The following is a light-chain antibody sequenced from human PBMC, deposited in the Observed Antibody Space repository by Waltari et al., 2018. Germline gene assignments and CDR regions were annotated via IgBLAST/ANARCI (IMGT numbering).Light chain of an antibody. Sequence: QSALTQPPSVSGSPGQSVTISCAGPSSDVGRYNRVSWYQQSPGTAPKVIIYDVTNRPTGVPDRFSASKSGNTASLTISGLQSEDEADYYCISYTPSDTYVFGTGTKVAVL. CDR3: ISYTPSDTYV. CDR2: DVT. J-gene: IGLJ1*01. CDR1: SSDVGRYNR. V-gene: IGLV2-18*02.